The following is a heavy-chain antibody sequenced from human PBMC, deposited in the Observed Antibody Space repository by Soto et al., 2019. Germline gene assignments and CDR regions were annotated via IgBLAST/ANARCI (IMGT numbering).Heavy chain of an antibody. Sequence: SETLSLTCSVSGGSISSSSYFWGWIRQPPGKGLEWIGSIYYSGSTYYNPSLKSRVTISVDTSKNQFSLKLSSVTAADTAVYYCARVYYDFWSGYFAWFDPWGQGTLVTVSS. V-gene: IGHV4-39*07. D-gene: IGHD3-3*01. J-gene: IGHJ5*02. CDR3: ARVYYDFWSGYFAWFDP. CDR2: IYYSGST. CDR1: GGSISSSSYF.